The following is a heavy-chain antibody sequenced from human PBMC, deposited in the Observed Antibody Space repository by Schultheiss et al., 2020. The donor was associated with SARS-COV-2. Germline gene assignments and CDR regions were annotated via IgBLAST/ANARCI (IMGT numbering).Heavy chain of an antibody. CDR1: GFTFGDYA. CDR3: AKEADVDTAMADGFDY. CDR2: ISGSGGST. J-gene: IGHJ4*02. V-gene: IGHV3-23*01. D-gene: IGHD5-18*01. Sequence: GESLKISCAASGFTFGDYAMSWFRQAPGKGLEWVSAISGSGGSTYYADSVKGRFTISRDNSKNTLYLQMNSLRAEDTAVYYCAKEADVDTAMADGFDYWGQGTLVTVSS.